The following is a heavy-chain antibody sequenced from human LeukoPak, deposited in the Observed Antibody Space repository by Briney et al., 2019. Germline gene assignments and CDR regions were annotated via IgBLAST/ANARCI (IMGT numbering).Heavy chain of an antibody. CDR2: IIPIFGTA. V-gene: IGHV1-69*06. D-gene: IGHD5-18*01. J-gene: IGHJ3*02. Sequence: GASVKVSCKASGGTFSSYAISWVRQAPGQGLEWMGGIIPIFGTANYAQKFQGRVTITADKSTSTAYMELSSLRSEDTAVYYCARETAMVMGAFDIWGQGTMVTVSS. CDR1: GGTFSSYA. CDR3: ARETAMVMGAFDI.